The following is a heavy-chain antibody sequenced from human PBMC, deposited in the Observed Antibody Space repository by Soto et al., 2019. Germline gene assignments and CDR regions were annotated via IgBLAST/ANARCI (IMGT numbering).Heavy chain of an antibody. J-gene: IGHJ1*01. D-gene: IGHD3-22*01. V-gene: IGHV4-61*01. CDR1: GASVNSANYY. Sequence: SETLALTCTLSGASVNSANYYWSWIRQPPGKGLECIGFIYYSGSTKYNPSLKSRVTISLDTSKNQISLNLTSVTAADTAAYYCPRDTSGYHPNYWGQGTLVTVSS. CDR2: IYYSGST. CDR3: PRDTSGYHPNY.